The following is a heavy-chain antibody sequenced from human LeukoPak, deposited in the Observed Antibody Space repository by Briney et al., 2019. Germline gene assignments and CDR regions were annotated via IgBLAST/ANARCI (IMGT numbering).Heavy chain of an antibody. CDR2: VSGGSSFT. Sequence: PGGSLRLSCAASGFSFSSFSMNWVRQAPGKGLEWVSYVSGGSSFTYYVDSVKGRFTISRDNAKNSLYLQMNSLRAEDTAVYYCARDLGYSSGPNYWGQGTRVTVSS. V-gene: IGHV3-21*01. CDR1: GFSFSSFS. CDR3: ARDLGYSSGPNY. J-gene: IGHJ4*02. D-gene: IGHD6-19*01.